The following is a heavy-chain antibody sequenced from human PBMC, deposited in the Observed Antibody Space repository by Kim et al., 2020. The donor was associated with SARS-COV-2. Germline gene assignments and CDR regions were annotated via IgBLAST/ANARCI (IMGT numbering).Heavy chain of an antibody. D-gene: IGHD3-10*01. J-gene: IGHJ3*02. CDR3: ARIDYGSGNGIAFDI. V-gene: IGHV4-34*01. Sequence: PSLKSRVTISVDTSMNQFSFKLSSVTAADTAVYYCARIDYGSGNGIAFDIWGQGTMVTVSS.